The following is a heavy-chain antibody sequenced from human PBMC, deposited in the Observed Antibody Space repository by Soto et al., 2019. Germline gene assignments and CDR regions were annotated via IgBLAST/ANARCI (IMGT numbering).Heavy chain of an antibody. Sequence: QVQLVQSGAEVKKPGASVKVSCKASGYTFTGYYMHWVRQAPGQGLEWMGWINPNSGGTNYAQKLEGRVTMTRDTSIITAYMELSRLRSDDTAVYYCARAGSYCSGGSCYGYWGQGTMVTVSS. CDR2: INPNSGGT. CDR3: ARAGSYCSGGSCYGY. V-gene: IGHV1-2*02. D-gene: IGHD2-15*01. J-gene: IGHJ4*02. CDR1: GYTFTGYY.